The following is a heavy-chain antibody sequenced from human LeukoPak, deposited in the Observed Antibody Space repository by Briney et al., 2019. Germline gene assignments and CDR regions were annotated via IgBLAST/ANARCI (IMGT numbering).Heavy chain of an antibody. V-gene: IGHV1-2*02. Sequence: GASVKVSCKASGYTFTSYDINWVRQAPGQGLEWMGWINPNSGGTNYAQKFQGRVTMTRDTSISTAYMELSRLRSDDTAVYYCARVISGINTKDYWGQGTLVTVSS. D-gene: IGHD1-14*01. CDR3: ARVISGINTKDY. CDR2: INPNSGGT. J-gene: IGHJ4*02. CDR1: GYTFTSYD.